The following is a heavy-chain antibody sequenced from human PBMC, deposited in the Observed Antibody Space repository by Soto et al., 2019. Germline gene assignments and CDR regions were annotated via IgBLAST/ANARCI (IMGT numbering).Heavy chain of an antibody. CDR2: ISGSGDST. Sequence: EVQLLESGGSLVQPGGSLRLSCAASGFTFSSYAMSWVRQAPVKGLEWVSIISGSGDSTYYADSVKGRFTISRDNSKNTLYLPMNSLRAEDTAIYCCAKRRSGSKFDYWGQGALVTVSS. J-gene: IGHJ4*02. D-gene: IGHD1-26*01. V-gene: IGHV3-23*01. CDR3: AKRRSGSKFDY. CDR1: GFTFSSYA.